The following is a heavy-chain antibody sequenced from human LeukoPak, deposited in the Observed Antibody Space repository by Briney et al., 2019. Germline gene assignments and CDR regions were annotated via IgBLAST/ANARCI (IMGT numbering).Heavy chain of an antibody. CDR1: GFTFSSYA. D-gene: IGHD2/OR15-2a*01. J-gene: IGHJ4*02. CDR2: ISYDGSNK. CDR3: ARDPGTTLFDY. V-gene: IGHV3-30-3*01. Sequence: PGGSLRLSCAASGFTFSSYAMHWVRQAPGKGLERVAVISYDGSNKYYADSVKGRFTISRDNSKNTLYLQMNSLRAEDTAVYYCARDPGTTLFDYWGQGTLVTVSS.